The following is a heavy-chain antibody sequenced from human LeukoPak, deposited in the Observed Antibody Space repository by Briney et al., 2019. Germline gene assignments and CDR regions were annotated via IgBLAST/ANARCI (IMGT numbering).Heavy chain of an antibody. CDR1: GFTFSSYA. CDR3: ARDPQDIVVVVAAKGGYYYGMDV. CDR2: ISYDGSNK. D-gene: IGHD2-15*01. Sequence: GGSLRLSCAASGFTFSSYAMHWVRQAPGKGLEWVAVISYDGSNKYYADSVEGRFTISRDNSKNTLYLQMNSLRAEDTAVYYCARDPQDIVVVVAAKGGYYYGMDVWGQGTTVTVSS. V-gene: IGHV3-30-3*01. J-gene: IGHJ6*02.